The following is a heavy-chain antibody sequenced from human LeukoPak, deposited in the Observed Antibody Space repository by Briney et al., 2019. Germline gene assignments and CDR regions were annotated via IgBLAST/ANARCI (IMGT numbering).Heavy chain of an antibody. V-gene: IGHV4-59*01. Sequence: SETLSLTCTVSGGSISSYYWSWIRQPPGKGLEWIGYIYYSGSTNCNPSLKSRVTISVDTSKNQFSLKLSSVTAADTAVYYCARFPMGATRVGWFDPWGQGTLVTVSS. CDR2: IYYSGST. J-gene: IGHJ5*02. D-gene: IGHD1-26*01. CDR3: ARFPMGATRVGWFDP. CDR1: GGSISSYY.